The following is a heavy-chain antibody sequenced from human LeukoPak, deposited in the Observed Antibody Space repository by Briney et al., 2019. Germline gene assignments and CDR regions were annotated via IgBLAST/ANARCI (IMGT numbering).Heavy chain of an antibody. V-gene: IGHV1-2*02. J-gene: IGHJ6*03. CDR3: ARTPYYYDSSGYYYYYYYMDV. CDR2: INPNSGGT. CDR1: GYTFTGNY. Sequence: ASVKVSCKASGYTFTGNYMHWVRQAPGQGLEWMGWINPNSGGTNYAQKFQGRVTMTRDTSISTAYMELSRLRSDDTAVYYCARTPYYYDSSGYYYYYYYMDVWGKGTTVTVSS. D-gene: IGHD3-22*01.